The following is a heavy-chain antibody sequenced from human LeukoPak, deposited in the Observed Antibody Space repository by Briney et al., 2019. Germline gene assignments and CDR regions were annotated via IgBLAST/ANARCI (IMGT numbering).Heavy chain of an antibody. CDR2: IYHSGST. CDR3: ARGRRVSKKFDY. CDR1: GYSISSGYY. V-gene: IGHV4-38-2*02. D-gene: IGHD3-16*02. J-gene: IGHJ4*02. Sequence: PSETLSLTCTVSGYSISSGYYWGWIRQPPGKGLEWIGSIYHSGSTYYNPSLKSRVTISVDTSKNQFSLKLSSVTAADTAVYYCARGRRVSKKFDYWGQGTLVTVSS.